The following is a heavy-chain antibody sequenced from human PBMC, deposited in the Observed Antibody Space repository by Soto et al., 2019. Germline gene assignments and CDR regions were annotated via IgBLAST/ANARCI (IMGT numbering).Heavy chain of an antibody. J-gene: IGHJ6*03. V-gene: IGHV3-23*01. CDR2: ISGSGGST. Sequence: GGSLRLSCAASGFTFSSYAMSWVRQAPGKGLEWVSAISGSGGSTYYADSVKGRFTISRDNSKNTLYLQMNSLRAEDTAVYYCAKGEVGYYYGSGSYRPYYYYMDVWGKGTTVTVSS. CDR1: GFTFSSYA. CDR3: AKGEVGYYYGSGSYRPYYYYMDV. D-gene: IGHD3-10*01.